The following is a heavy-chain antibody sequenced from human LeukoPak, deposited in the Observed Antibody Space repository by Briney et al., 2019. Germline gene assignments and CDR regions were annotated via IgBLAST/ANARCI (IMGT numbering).Heavy chain of an antibody. J-gene: IGHJ4*02. Sequence: GRSLRLSCAASGFTFDDYAMHWVRQAPGKGLEWVSGISWNSGSIGYADSVKGRFTISRDNAKNSLYLQMNSLRAEDTALYYCAKDQDGLAATSGFDYWRQGTLVTVSS. CDR3: AKDQDGLAATSGFDY. V-gene: IGHV3-9*01. CDR1: GFTFDDYA. D-gene: IGHD2-15*01. CDR2: ISWNSGSI.